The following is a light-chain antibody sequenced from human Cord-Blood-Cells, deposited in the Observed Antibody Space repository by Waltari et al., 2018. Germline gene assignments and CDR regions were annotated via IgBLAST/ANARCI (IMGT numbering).Light chain of an antibody. CDR3: QQSYST. J-gene: IGKJ1*01. CDR2: AAS. CDR1: QSISSY. Sequence: DIQMTQSPSSLSASVADRVTITCRASQSISSYLNWYQQKPGKAPKRLIYAASSLQSGVPSRFSGSGSGTDFTLTISSLQPEEFATDYGQQSYSTFGQGTKVEMK. V-gene: IGKV1-39*01.